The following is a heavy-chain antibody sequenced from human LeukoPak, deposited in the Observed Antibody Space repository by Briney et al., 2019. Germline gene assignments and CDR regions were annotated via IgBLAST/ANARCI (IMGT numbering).Heavy chain of an antibody. D-gene: IGHD2-2*01. Sequence: SVKVSCKASGGTFSSYAISWVRQAPGQGLEWMGGIIPIFGTANYAQKFQGRVTMTRDTSTSTVYMELSGLRSEDTAVYYCARDEVVVPAAPGRAEYFQHWGQGTLVTVSS. J-gene: IGHJ1*01. CDR2: IIPIFGTA. V-gene: IGHV1-69*05. CDR1: GGTFSSYA. CDR3: ARDEVVVPAAPGRAEYFQH.